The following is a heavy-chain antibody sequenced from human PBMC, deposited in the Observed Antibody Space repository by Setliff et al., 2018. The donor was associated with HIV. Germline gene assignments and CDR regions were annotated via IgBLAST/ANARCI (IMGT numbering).Heavy chain of an antibody. CDR3: AGSRGYFVQAD. Sequence: GGSLRLSCAASGFTFTNYWMSWVRQAPGKGLEWVANIHKDGSEKYYVESVKGRLTISRDNTKNLLYLEMNSLRAEDTAVYYCAGSRGYFVQADWGQGTLVTVPQ. CDR2: IHKDGSEK. CDR1: GFTFTNYW. D-gene: IGHD1-1*01. V-gene: IGHV3-7*01. J-gene: IGHJ4*02.